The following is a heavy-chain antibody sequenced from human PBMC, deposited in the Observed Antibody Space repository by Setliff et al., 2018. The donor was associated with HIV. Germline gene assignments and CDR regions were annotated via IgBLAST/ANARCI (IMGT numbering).Heavy chain of an antibody. Sequence: GESLTISCATSGFSFSTYGMNWVRQAPGKGLEWVAVIWFDGSKKYYAESVKGRFIISRDNAKDTLYLEMNSLRVEDTAVYYCAKGASFSGSYFDYWGQGTLVTVSS. CDR3: AKGASFSGSYFDY. J-gene: IGHJ4*02. D-gene: IGHD5-12*01. V-gene: IGHV3-33*06. CDR2: IWFDGSKK. CDR1: GFSFSTYG.